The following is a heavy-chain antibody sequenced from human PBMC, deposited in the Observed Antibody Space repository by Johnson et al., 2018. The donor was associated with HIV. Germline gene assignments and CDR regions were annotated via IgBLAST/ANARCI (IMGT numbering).Heavy chain of an antibody. CDR1: GFTFSSYA. V-gene: IGHV3-23*04. CDR2: ISGSGGST. D-gene: IGHD2-21*01. Sequence: VQLVESGGGLVQPGGSLRLSCAASGFTFSSYAMSWVRQAPGTGLEWVSAISGSGGSTYYADSVKGRLTICRDNSKNTLYQQRNSLQAEDTAVYYCAKDVMVFAKHDAFDIWGQGTMVTVSS. CDR3: AKDVMVFAKHDAFDI. J-gene: IGHJ3*02.